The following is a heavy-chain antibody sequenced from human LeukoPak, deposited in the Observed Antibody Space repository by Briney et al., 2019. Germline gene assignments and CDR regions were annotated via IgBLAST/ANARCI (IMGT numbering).Heavy chain of an antibody. CDR1: GGSISSYY. D-gene: IGHD3-3*01. J-gene: IGHJ4*02. CDR3: ARSGDFWSGYHSGTDY. V-gene: IGHV4-59*01. CDR2: IYYSGST. Sequence: PSETLSLTCTVSGGSISSYYWSWIRQPPGKGLEWIGYIYYSGSTNYNPSLKSRVTISVDTSKNQFSLKLSSVTAADTAVYYCARSGDFWSGYHSGTDYWGQGTLVTVSS.